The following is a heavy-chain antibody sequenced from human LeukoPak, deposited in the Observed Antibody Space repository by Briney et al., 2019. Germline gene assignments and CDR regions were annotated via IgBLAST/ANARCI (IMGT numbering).Heavy chain of an antibody. CDR1: GGSFSDYY. CDR2: INHSGTT. J-gene: IGHJ5*02. Sequence: KTSETLSLTCAVYGGSFSDYYWSWIRQPPGKGLEWIGEINHSGTTNYSPSLKSRVSISVDTSKNQFSLKLNSVTAADAAMYYCASHYSSGSYRYTGSFDPWGQGMLVNVSS. CDR3: ASHYSSGSYRYTGSFDP. D-gene: IGHD3-16*02. V-gene: IGHV4-34*01.